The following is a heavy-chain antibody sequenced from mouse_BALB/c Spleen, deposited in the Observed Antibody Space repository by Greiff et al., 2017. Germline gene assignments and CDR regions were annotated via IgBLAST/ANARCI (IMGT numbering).Heavy chain of an antibody. J-gene: IGHJ3*01. CDR3: TREGAYYGIFAY. D-gene: IGHD2-10*01. CDR2: INPSNGGT. Sequence: QVQLQQSGAELVKPGASVKLSCKASGYTFTSYYMYWVKQRPGQGLEWIGEINPSNGGTNFNEKFKSKATLTVDKSSSTAYMQLSSLTSEDSAVYYCTREGAYYGIFAYWGQGTLVTVSA. V-gene: IGHV1S81*02. CDR1: GYTFTSYY.